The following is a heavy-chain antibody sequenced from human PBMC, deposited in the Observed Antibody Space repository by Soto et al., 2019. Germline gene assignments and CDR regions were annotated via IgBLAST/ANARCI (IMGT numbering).Heavy chain of an antibody. V-gene: IGHV4-4*02. CDR2: IYHSGST. CDR3: ARSLWFGELPAFDI. Sequence: SETLSLTCAVSGGSISSSNWWSWVRQPPGKGLEWIGEIYHSGSTNYNPSLKSRVTISVDKSENQFSLKLSSVTAADTAVYYCARSLWFGELPAFDIWGQGTMVTVSS. CDR1: GGSISSSNW. D-gene: IGHD3-10*01. J-gene: IGHJ3*02.